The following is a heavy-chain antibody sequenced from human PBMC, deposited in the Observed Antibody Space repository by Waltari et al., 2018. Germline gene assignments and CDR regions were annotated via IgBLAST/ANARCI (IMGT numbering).Heavy chain of an antibody. CDR3: AKDMGVTPGHAFDI. Sequence: EVQLVESGGGLVQPGRSLRLSCAASGFTFDDYAMHWVRQAPGKGLEGVSGISWNSCSIGYADSVKGRFTISRDNAKNSLYLQMNSLRAEDTALYYCAKDMGVTPGHAFDIWGQGTMVTVSS. V-gene: IGHV3-9*01. D-gene: IGHD3-16*01. CDR2: ISWNSCSI. J-gene: IGHJ3*02. CDR1: GFTFDDYA.